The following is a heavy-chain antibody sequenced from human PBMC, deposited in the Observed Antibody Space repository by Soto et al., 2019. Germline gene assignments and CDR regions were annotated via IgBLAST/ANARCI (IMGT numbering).Heavy chain of an antibody. CDR1: GDSISRGAYY. D-gene: IGHD5-18*01. CDR3: ARYGRGYSYGHGSFDY. V-gene: IGHV4-31*03. CDR2: ISNSGST. J-gene: IGHJ4*02. Sequence: PSETLSLTCTVSGDSISRGAYYWTWIRQHPVKGLEWIGYISNSGSTYYNPSLKSRLTISLDSADNQFSLSLTSVTAADTAVYYCARYGRGYSYGHGSFDYWGLGTLVTVSS.